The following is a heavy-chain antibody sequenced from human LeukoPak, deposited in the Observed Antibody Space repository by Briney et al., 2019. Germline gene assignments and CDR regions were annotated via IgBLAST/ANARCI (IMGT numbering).Heavy chain of an antibody. Sequence: ASVTVSCKASGYTFTSYGISWVRQAPGQGLEWMGWISAYNGNTNYAQKLQGRVTMTTDTSTSTAYMELRSLRSDDTAVYYCARVLVATITPDYFDYWGQGTLVTVSS. J-gene: IGHJ4*02. CDR3: ARVLVATITPDYFDY. V-gene: IGHV1-18*01. CDR1: GYTFTSYG. D-gene: IGHD5-12*01. CDR2: ISAYNGNT.